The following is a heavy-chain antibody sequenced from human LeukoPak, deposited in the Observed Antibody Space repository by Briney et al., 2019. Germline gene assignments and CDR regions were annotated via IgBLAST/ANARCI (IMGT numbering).Heavy chain of an antibody. CDR1: GFTFSSYG. Sequence: GRSLRLSCAASGFTFSSYGMHWVRQAPGKGLEWVAVISYDGSNKYYADSVKGRFTISRDNPKNTLYLQMNSLRAEDTAVYHCAKDFCPYGSGRCYYYGMDVWGQGTTVTVSS. D-gene: IGHD3-10*01. J-gene: IGHJ6*02. V-gene: IGHV3-30*18. CDR3: AKDFCPYGSGRCYYYGMDV. CDR2: ISYDGSNK.